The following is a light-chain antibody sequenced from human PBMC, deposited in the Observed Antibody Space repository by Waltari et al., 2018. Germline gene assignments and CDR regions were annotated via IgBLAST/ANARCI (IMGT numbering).Light chain of an antibody. Sequence: QSALPQPASVSGSPGQSITISCTVSISDVGAYRFVSWYQQHPDKAPKLMLYEFTTRPSGVLSRFSGSKSGNTASLTISGVQAEDEADYYCSSYTSNSVLFGGGTKLTVL. CDR1: ISDVGAYRF. CDR3: SSYTSNSVL. CDR2: EFT. V-gene: IGLV2-14*03. J-gene: IGLJ2*01.